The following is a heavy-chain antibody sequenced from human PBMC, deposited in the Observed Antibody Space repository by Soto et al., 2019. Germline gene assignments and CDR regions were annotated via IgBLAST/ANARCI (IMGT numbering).Heavy chain of an antibody. CDR3: TKDTGYLSMDA. Sequence: GGSLRLSCAAFGFTFNTIAMSWVLQAPGKGLEWVSSISGTGSRTYYADSVKGRFTIARDNSKNTVSLQMNNLRAEDTGLYYCTKDTGYLSMDAWGQGTTVTVSS. CDR1: GFTFNTIA. J-gene: IGHJ6*02. V-gene: IGHV3-23*01. CDR2: ISGTGSRT. D-gene: IGHD6-25*01.